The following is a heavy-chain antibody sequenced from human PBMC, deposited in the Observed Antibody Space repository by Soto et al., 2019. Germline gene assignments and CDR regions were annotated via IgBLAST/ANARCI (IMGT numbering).Heavy chain of an antibody. V-gene: IGHV3-11*01. CDR3: SRGPRRLDY. CDR2: ISPSGTDI. J-gene: IGHJ4*02. CDR1: GFSFSDYY. Sequence: QVQLVESGGGLVKPGGSLRLSCAASGFSFSDYYMSWIRQTPGRGLESLSYISPSGTDINYADAVKGRFTISRDNAKNSVYLQMNRLRGEDTAVYFCSRGPRRLDYWGQGALVTVSS.